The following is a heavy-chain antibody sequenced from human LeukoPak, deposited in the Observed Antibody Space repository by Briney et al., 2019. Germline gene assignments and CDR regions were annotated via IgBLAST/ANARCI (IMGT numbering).Heavy chain of an antibody. CDR1: GYTFTSYG. J-gene: IGHJ4*02. Sequence: GASVKVSCKASGYTFTSYGISWVRQAPGQGLEWMGWISAYNGNTNYAQKLQGRVTMTTDTSTSTAYMELRSLGSDDTAVYYCARVMRTGTDDAFDIWGQGILVTVSS. CDR3: ARVMRTGTDDAFDI. D-gene: IGHD1-1*01. V-gene: IGHV1-18*01. CDR2: ISAYNGNT.